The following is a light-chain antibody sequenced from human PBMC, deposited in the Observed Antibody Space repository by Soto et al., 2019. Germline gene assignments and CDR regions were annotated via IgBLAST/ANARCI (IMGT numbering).Light chain of an antibody. CDR3: QQRSNWPGFT. J-gene: IGKJ3*01. Sequence: EIAFTQAPGTPSLAPLERASVSCRASQSVSNAYLAWYQQKPGQAPRLLIYDASNRATGIPARFSGSGSGTDFTLTISSLEPEDFAVYYCQQRSNWPGFTFGPGTKVDIK. CDR1: QSVSNAY. V-gene: IGKV3-11*01. CDR2: DAS.